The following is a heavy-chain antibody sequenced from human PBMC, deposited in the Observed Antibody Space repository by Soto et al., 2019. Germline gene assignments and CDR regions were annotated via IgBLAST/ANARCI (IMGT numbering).Heavy chain of an antibody. D-gene: IGHD6-13*01. CDR3: AQVGYSSSWYWFDP. Sequence: ASVKVSCKASGYTFTSYGISWVRQAPGQGLEWMGWISAYNGNTNYAQKLQGRVTMTTDTSTSTAYMELRSLRSDDTAVYYCAQVGYSSSWYWFDPWGQGTLVTVSS. CDR1: GYTFTSYG. J-gene: IGHJ5*02. V-gene: IGHV1-18*01. CDR2: ISAYNGNT.